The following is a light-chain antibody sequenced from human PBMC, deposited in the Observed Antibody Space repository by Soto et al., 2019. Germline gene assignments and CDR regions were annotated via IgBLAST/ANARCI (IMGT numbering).Light chain of an antibody. CDR1: SSDVGSYDR. CDR2: EVN. Sequence: QSALTQPASVSGSPGQWITISCTGSSSDVGSYDRVSWYQQYPGKAPTLMIYEVNKRPSGISNRFSGSKSVNTASLTISGRQAEYEAQYYCSSSLGGPTWVFGGGAKLTVL. J-gene: IGLJ3*02. CDR3: SSSLGGPTWV. V-gene: IGLV2-23*02.